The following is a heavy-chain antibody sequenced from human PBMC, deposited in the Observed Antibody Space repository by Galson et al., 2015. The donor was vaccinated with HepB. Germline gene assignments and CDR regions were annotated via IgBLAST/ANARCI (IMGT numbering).Heavy chain of an antibody. V-gene: IGHV3-23*01. CDR3: AKGYGLFDS. CDR1: GYAFDTHA. J-gene: IGHJ5*01. CDR2: LRGNGDST. Sequence: SLRLSCAASGYAFDTHAMRWVCQAPGRGLESISGLRGNGDSTFYADSVKGRFTVSRDNSNNMLYLQMNSLRAEDAGLYFCAKGYGLFDSWGQGILVTVSS. D-gene: IGHD5-18*01.